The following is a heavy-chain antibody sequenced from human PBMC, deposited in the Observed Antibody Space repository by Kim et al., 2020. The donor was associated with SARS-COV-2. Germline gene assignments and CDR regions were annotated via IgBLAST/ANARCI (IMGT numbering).Heavy chain of an antibody. D-gene: IGHD1-1*01. CDR3: ASRSKREDWNAYYFDS. CDR2: MYNSGTR. CDR1: DGSV. V-gene: IGHV4-59*08. Sequence: SETLSLTCTVSDGSVWSWIRQPPGKGLEYIGFMYNSGTRNYNPSLRSRLTLSVDPSQNLFSLELTSVTAADTAVYYCASRSKREDWNAYYFDSWGQGILV. J-gene: IGHJ4*02.